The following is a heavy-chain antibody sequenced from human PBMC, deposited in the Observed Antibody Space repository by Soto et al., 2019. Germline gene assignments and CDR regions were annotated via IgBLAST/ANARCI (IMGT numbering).Heavy chain of an antibody. CDR1: GFTFSSYE. CDR2: ISSSGSTI. CDR3: ARDEPGLAVARSRYYYYGMDV. Sequence: VGSLRLSCAASGFTFSSYEMNWVRQAPGKGLEWVSYISSSGSTIYYADSVKGRFTISRDNAKNSLYLQMNSLRAEDTAVYYCARDEPGLAVARSRYYYYGMDVSGQGTTVTV. D-gene: IGHD6-19*01. J-gene: IGHJ6*02. V-gene: IGHV3-48*03.